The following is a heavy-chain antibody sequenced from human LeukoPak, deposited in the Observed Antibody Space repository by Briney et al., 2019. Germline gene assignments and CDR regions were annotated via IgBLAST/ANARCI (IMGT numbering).Heavy chain of an antibody. CDR1: GFTFSSYW. D-gene: IGHD2-15*01. V-gene: IGHV3-7*01. J-gene: IGHJ5*01. Sequence: GGSLRLSCAASGFTFSSYWMSWVRQAPGKGLEWVANIKQDGSEKYYVDSVKGRFTISRDNAKNSLYLQMNSLRAEDTAVYYCARGALDAATPFDSWGQGTLVTVSS. CDR3: ARGALDAATPFDS. CDR2: IKQDGSEK.